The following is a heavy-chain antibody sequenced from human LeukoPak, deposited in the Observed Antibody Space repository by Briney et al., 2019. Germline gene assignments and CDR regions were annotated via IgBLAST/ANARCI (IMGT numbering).Heavy chain of an antibody. CDR3: AREHYYDSSGFYYYYYYMDV. CDR1: GFTFSDYY. D-gene: IGHD3-22*01. CDR2: ISSSGSTI. J-gene: IGHJ6*03. V-gene: IGHV3-11*04. Sequence: GGSLRLSCAASGFTFSDYYMSWIRQAPGKGLEWVSYISSSGSTIYYADSVKGRFTISRDNAKNSLYLQMNSLRAEDTAVYYCAREHYYDSSGFYYYYYYMDVWGKGTTVTVSS.